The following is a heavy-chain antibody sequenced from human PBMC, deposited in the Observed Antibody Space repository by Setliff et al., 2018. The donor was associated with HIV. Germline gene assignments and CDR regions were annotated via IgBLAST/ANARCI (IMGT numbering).Heavy chain of an antibody. CDR2: IYYSGST. V-gene: IGHV4-39*01. D-gene: IGHD5-12*01. Sequence: PSETLSLTCSVSGGSVSSTSNYWGWIRQPPGKGLEWIGSIYYSGSTYYNPSLKSRVTITVDTSKNQFSLKRSSVTAAYTAVYYCGRVQVGGYNFYFDYWGQGTLVTVSS. J-gene: IGHJ4*02. CDR3: GRVQVGGYNFYFDY. CDR1: GGSVSSTSNY.